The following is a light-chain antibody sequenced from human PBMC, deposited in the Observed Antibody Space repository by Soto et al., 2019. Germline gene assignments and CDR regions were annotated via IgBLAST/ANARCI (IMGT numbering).Light chain of an antibody. Sequence: EIVLTQSPGTLSLSPGERATLSCRASQSVRSSYLAWFQQKPGRAPRLLIYDASSRATGIPDRFSGSGSGTDFTLTITRLEPEDFAVYYCQQYGSSPWTFGQGTKVEIK. CDR3: QQYGSSPWT. J-gene: IGKJ1*01. V-gene: IGKV3-20*01. CDR1: QSVRSSY. CDR2: DAS.